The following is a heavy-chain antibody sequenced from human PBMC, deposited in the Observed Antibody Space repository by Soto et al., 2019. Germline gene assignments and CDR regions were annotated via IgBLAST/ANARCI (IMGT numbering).Heavy chain of an antibody. CDR1: GFTFSSYS. CDR3: AFAGSGSYSNVPDAFDI. CDR2: ISSSSSYI. J-gene: IGHJ3*02. V-gene: IGHV3-21*01. D-gene: IGHD3-10*01. Sequence: EVQLVESGGGLVKPGGSLRLSCAASGFTFSSYSMNWVRQAPGKGLEWVSSISSSSSYIYYADSVKGRFTISRDNAKTSLYLQMNSLRAEDTAVYYCAFAGSGSYSNVPDAFDIWGQGTMVTVSS.